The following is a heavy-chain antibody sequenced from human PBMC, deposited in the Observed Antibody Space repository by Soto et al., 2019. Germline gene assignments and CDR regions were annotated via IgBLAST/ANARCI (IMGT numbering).Heavy chain of an antibody. CDR1: GFTFSSYA. J-gene: IGHJ4*02. Sequence: LRLSCAASGFTFSSYAMSWVRQAPGKGLEWVSAISGSDDTTYYADSVKGRFTISRDNSKNTLYLQMNSLRAEDTAVFYCAKGRSTRDGYNAPDYWGQGTLVTVSS. V-gene: IGHV3-23*01. CDR3: AKGRSTRDGYNAPDY. D-gene: IGHD5-12*01. CDR2: ISGSDDTT.